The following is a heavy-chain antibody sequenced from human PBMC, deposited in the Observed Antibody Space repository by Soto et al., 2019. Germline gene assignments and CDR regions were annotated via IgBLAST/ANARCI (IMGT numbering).Heavy chain of an antibody. CDR2: IYYSGST. CDR3: ARDLRYSYGHDFSYYYGMDV. V-gene: IGHV4-59*01. Sequence: PSETLSLTCTVSGGSISSYYWSWIRQPPGKGLEWIGYIYYSGSTNYNPSLKSRVTISVDTSKNQFSLKLSSVTAADTAVYYCARDLRYSYGHDFSYYYGMDVWGQGTTVTVSS. CDR1: GGSISSYY. D-gene: IGHD5-18*01. J-gene: IGHJ6*02.